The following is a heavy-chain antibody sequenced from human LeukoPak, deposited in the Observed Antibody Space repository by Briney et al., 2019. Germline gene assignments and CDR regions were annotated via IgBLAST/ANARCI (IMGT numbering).Heavy chain of an antibody. V-gene: IGHV4-59*08. D-gene: IGHD3-22*01. CDR3: ARQGWLSHFDY. CDR2: IYYSGST. J-gene: IGHJ4*02. Sequence: PSETLSLTCTVSGGSISSYYWSWIRQSPGKGLEWIGYIYYSGSTYYNPSLKSRVTISVDTSKNQFSLKLSSVTAADTAVYYCARQGWLSHFDYWGQGTLVTVSS. CDR1: GGSISSYY.